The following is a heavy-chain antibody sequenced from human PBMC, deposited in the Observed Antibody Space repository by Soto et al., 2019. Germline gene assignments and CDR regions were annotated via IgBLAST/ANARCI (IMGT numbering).Heavy chain of an antibody. CDR2: ISGSGGST. CDR3: ARAPLLWFGELSGMDV. J-gene: IGHJ6*02. Sequence: GGSLRLSCAASGFTFSSYAMSWVRQAPGKGLEWVSAISGSGGSTYYADSVKGRFTISRDNSKNTLYLQMNSLRAEDTAVYYRARAPLLWFGELSGMDVWGQGTTVTVSS. CDR1: GFTFSSYA. V-gene: IGHV3-23*01. D-gene: IGHD3-10*01.